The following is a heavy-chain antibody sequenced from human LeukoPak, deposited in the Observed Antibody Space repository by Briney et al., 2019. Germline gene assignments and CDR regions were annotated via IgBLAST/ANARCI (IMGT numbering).Heavy chain of an antibody. V-gene: IGHV4-59*01. CDR3: ARRMYYYYGMDV. J-gene: IGHJ6*02. Sequence: SETLSLTCTVSGGSISNYYWSWIRQPPGKGLEWIGNIYYSGSTNYNPSLKSRVTISVDTSKNQFSLKLSSVTAADTAVYYCARRMYYYYGMDVWGQGTTVTVSS. CDR2: IYYSGST. CDR1: GGSISNYY.